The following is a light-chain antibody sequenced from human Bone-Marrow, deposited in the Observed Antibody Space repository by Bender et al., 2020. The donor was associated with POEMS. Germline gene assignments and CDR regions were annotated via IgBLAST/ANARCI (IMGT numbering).Light chain of an antibody. J-gene: IGLJ3*02. Sequence: QSALTQPASVSGSPGQSITISCTGTSRDVGMFNLVSWYQQFPGKVPKLMIYEGSKRPSGVSNRFSGSKSDNTASLTISGLQAEDEADFYCCSYADNSVWVFGGGTKLTVL. CDR1: SRDVGMFNL. CDR2: EGS. V-gene: IGLV2-23*01. CDR3: CSYADNSVWV.